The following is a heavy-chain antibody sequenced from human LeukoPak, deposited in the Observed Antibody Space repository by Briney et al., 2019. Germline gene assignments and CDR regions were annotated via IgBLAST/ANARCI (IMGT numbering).Heavy chain of an antibody. J-gene: IGHJ3*02. CDR1: GFTFSMYA. Sequence: PGGSLRLSCAASGFTFSMYAMSWVRQAPGKGLEWVAGMSARSGDTYYADSVKGRFTTSRDNSNNMLYLEMNSLTAEDTALYHCAKDGRFTYAHDAFEIWGQGTTVTVSS. D-gene: IGHD5-18*01. CDR3: AKDGRFTYAHDAFEI. CDR2: MSARSGDT. V-gene: IGHV3-23*01.